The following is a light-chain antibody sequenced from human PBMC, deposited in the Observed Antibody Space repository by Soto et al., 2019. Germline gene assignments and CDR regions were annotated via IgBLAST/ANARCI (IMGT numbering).Light chain of an antibody. CDR2: AAS. CDR1: QSISSY. CDR3: QQYNRLIT. J-gene: IGKJ5*01. Sequence: DIQMTQSPSSLSASVGDRVTITCRASQSISSYLNWYQQKPGKAPKLLIYAASSLQSGVPSRFSGSGYGTDFTLSINNLQPDDFATYYCQQYNRLITFGQGTRLEIK. V-gene: IGKV1-39*01.